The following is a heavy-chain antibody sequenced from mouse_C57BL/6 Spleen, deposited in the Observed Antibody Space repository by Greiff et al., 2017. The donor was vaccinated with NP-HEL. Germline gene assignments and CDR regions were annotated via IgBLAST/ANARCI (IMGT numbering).Heavy chain of an antibody. CDR3: TRCCDGYFQYFDV. Sequence: VQLQQSGAELVRPGASVTLSCKASGYTFTDYEMHWVKQTPVHGLEWIGAIDPETGGTAYNQKFKGKAILTADKSSSTAYMELRSLTSEDSAVYYCTRCCDGYFQYFDVWGTGTTVTVSS. J-gene: IGHJ1*03. V-gene: IGHV1-15*01. D-gene: IGHD2-3*01. CDR2: IDPETGGT. CDR1: GYTFTDYE.